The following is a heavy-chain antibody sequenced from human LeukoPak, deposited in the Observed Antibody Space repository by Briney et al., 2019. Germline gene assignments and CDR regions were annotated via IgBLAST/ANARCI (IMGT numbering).Heavy chain of an antibody. CDR3: ARDRGAAAGIFDY. CDR1: GFTFSSYE. CDR2: IYHSGST. D-gene: IGHD6-13*01. J-gene: IGHJ4*02. Sequence: GSLRLSCAASGFTFSSYEMNWVRQAPGKGLEWIGSIYHSGSTYYNPSLKSRVTISVDTSKNQFSLKLSSVTAADTAVYYCARDRGAAAGIFDYWGQGTLVTVSS. V-gene: IGHV4-38-2*02.